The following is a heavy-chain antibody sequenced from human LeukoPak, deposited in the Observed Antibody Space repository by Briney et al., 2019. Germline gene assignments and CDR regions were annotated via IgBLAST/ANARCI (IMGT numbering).Heavy chain of an antibody. V-gene: IGHV3-21*01. CDR1: GFTFSSYS. Sequence: GGSLRLSCAASGFTFSSYSMTWVRQAPGKGLEWVSSISSSSSYIYYADSVKGRFTISRDNAKNSLYLQMNSLRAEDTAVYYCARDELVVINGFDYWGQGTLVTVSS. J-gene: IGHJ4*02. CDR2: ISSSSSYI. CDR3: ARDELVVINGFDY. D-gene: IGHD3-22*01.